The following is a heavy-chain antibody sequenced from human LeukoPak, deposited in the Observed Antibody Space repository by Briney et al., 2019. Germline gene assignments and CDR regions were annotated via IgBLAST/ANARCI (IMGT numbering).Heavy chain of an antibody. V-gene: IGHV3-23*01. Sequence: GGSLRLSCAASGFTFNAYAMSWVRQAPGKGLEWASSISGSGGSTYYAGSVKGRFTISSDNSRNTLYLQMNSLGAEDTAVYYCASNWRGCSSTTCYGGGLDYWGQGILVTVSS. CDR3: ASNWRGCSSTTCYGGGLDY. J-gene: IGHJ4*02. D-gene: IGHD2-2*01. CDR1: GFTFNAYA. CDR2: ISGSGGST.